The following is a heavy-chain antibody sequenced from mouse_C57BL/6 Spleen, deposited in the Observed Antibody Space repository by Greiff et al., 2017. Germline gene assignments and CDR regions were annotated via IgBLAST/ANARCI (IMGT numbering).Heavy chain of an antibody. Sequence: EVKLVESGGGLVKPGGSLKLSCAASGFTFSDYGMRWVRQAPEKGLEWVAYISSGSSTIYYADTVKGRFTISRDNAKNTLFLQMTSLRSEDTAMYYCAIGSSGYVNAMDYWGQGTSVTVSS. J-gene: IGHJ4*01. CDR2: ISSGSSTI. V-gene: IGHV5-17*01. CDR3: AIGSSGYVNAMDY. D-gene: IGHD3-2*02. CDR1: GFTFSDYG.